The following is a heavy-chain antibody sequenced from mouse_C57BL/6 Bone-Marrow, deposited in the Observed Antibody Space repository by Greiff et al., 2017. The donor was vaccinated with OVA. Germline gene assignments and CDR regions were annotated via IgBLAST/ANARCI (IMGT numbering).Heavy chain of an antibody. CDR2: ISNLAYSI. Sequence: EVKLMESGGGLVQPGGSLKLSCAASGFTFSDYGMAWVRQAPRKGPEWVAFISNLAYSIYYADTVTGRFTISRENAKNTLYLEMSSLRSEDTAMYYCARLSLPRDAMDYWGQGTSVTVSS. CDR1: GFTFSDYG. D-gene: IGHD5-5*01. CDR3: ARLSLPRDAMDY. J-gene: IGHJ4*01. V-gene: IGHV5-15*01.